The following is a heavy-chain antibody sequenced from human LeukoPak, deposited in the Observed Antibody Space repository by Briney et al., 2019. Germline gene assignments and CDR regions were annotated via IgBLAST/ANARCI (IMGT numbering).Heavy chain of an antibody. V-gene: IGHV3-30*02. CDR2: IRYDGSNK. Sequence: GGSLRLSCAASGFTFSSYGMHWVRQAPGKGLEWVAFIRYDGSNKYYADSVKGRFTISRDNSKNTLYLQMNSLRAEDTAVYYCAKDLNDYYDSSGYPTPLDYWGQGTLVTVSP. D-gene: IGHD3-22*01. CDR1: GFTFSSYG. CDR3: AKDLNDYYDSSGYPTPLDY. J-gene: IGHJ4*02.